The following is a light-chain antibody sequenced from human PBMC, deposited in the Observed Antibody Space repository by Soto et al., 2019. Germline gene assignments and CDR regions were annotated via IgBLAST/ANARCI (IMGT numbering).Light chain of an antibody. CDR1: QSVLYNSNNKNH. CDR3: QQHYSIPFT. Sequence: DFVMTQAPDSLAVSLGERATINCKSSQSVLYNSNNKNHLGWFQQKPGHPPKLLIYGASFRPSGVPDRFSGSGSGTDFTLTISSLQDEDVAVYYCQQHYSIPFTFGQGTRLEIK. V-gene: IGKV4-1*01. CDR2: GAS. J-gene: IGKJ5*01.